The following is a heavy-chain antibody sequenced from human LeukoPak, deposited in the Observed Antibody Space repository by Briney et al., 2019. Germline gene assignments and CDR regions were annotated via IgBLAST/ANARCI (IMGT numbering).Heavy chain of an antibody. J-gene: IGHJ1*01. CDR2: NSWNGEKK. CDR3: VKDWRQFGGLSTAAFGG. Sequence: PGRPLRLSCAASGFTFEDYAMHCVRQSPGKGLEWVSGNSWNGEKKNYAASVQGRFSISRDNARNSLYVQMNSLRIEDTALYFCVKDWRQFGGLSTAAFGGWGQGTLVRVSS. D-gene: IGHD3-10*01. V-gene: IGHV3-9*01. CDR1: GFTFEDYA.